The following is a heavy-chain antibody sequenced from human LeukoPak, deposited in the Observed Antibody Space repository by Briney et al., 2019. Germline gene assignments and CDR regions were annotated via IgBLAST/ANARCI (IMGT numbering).Heavy chain of an antibody. CDR1: GYTFTTYH. D-gene: IGHD6-25*01. J-gene: IGHJ4*02. V-gene: IGHV1-8*03. Sequence: GASVKVSCKTSGYTFTTYHINWVRQATGQGLDWLGWVNPYSGDRGYAHKFQGRLSITSDTSISTAYMELGSLRSDDTAVYFCARTTSFTASGYDYWGQGTLVTVSS. CDR2: VNPYSGDR. CDR3: ARTTSFTASGYDY.